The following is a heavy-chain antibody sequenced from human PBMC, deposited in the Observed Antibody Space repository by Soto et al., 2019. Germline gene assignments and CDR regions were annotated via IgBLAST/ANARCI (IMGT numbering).Heavy chain of an antibody. CDR1: GDSISPFY. J-gene: IGHJ4*02. V-gene: IGHV4-59*01. D-gene: IGHD7-27*01. Sequence: PSEILSLTCTVSGDSISPFYWSWIRQPPGRGLEWVGQVYFSGSTTYNPSLKSRVSMSVDTSKNQFSLRLKSVIDADTAVYYCARDSLINWGFDSWGQGAPVT. CDR3: ARDSLINWGFDS. CDR2: VYFSGST.